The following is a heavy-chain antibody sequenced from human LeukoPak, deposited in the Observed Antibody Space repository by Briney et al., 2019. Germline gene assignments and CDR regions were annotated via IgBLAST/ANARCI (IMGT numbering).Heavy chain of an antibody. CDR3: ARGVGSSINYYFDY. V-gene: IGHV6-1*01. CDR1: GDSVFSNSAA. J-gene: IGHJ4*02. D-gene: IGHD3-10*01. Sequence: SQTLSLTCAISGDSVFSNSAAWNWIRQSPSRGLEWLGRTYYRSKWYNDYAVSVKSRITINPDTSKSQLSLQLNSVTPEDTAVYYCARGVGSSINYYFDYWGQGTLVTVSS. CDR2: TYYRSKWYN.